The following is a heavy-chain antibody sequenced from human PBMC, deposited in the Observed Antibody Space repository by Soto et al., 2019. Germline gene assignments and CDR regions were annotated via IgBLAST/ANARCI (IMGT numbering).Heavy chain of an antibody. Sequence: GGSLRLSCAASGFTFSDYYMSWIRQAAGKGLVWVSYISSSGTPIYYEDSMKGRFTISRDNAKNELYLQMSRLSAEDAAFYYCARSQGPFWYFDYWGQGILVTVSS. CDR1: GFTFSDYY. CDR2: ISSSGTPI. J-gene: IGHJ4*02. V-gene: IGHV3-11*01. CDR3: ARSQGPFWYFDY.